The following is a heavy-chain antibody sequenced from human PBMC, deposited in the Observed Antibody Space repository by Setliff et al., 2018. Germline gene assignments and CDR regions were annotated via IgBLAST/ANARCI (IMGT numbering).Heavy chain of an antibody. CDR1: GGSFSDYH. Sequence: SETLSLTCAVYGGSFSDYHWSWIRQPPGKGLEWIGEIDHSGSTNYNPSLKSRVTISLDTSKNQFSLKVSSVTAADTAIYYCALSSSWFKDFQHWGQGTLVTVSS. V-gene: IGHV4-34*01. CDR3: ALSSSWFKDFQH. J-gene: IGHJ1*01. D-gene: IGHD6-13*01. CDR2: IDHSGST.